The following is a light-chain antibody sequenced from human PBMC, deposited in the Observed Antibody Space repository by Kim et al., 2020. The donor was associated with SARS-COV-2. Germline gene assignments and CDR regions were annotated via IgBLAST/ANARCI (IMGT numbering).Light chain of an antibody. CDR1: KSGEKY. Sequence: SYELTQPPSVSVSPGQTASITCSGDKSGEKYACWYQQKPGQSPVLVIYQDTQRPSGIPGRFSGSNSGNTATLTISGTQAMDEADYYCQTWDSITVVFGGGTQLTVL. CDR3: QTWDSITVV. CDR2: QDT. J-gene: IGLJ2*01. V-gene: IGLV3-1*01.